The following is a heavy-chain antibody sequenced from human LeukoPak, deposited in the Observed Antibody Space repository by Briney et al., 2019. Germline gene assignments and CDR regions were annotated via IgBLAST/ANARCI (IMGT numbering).Heavy chain of an antibody. CDR1: GYTFTSYY. CDR2: MNPHSGDA. V-gene: IGHV1-8*01. J-gene: IGHJ4*02. D-gene: IGHD2-15*01. Sequence: ASVKVSCKTSGYTFTSYYINWVRQATGQGLEWMGWMNPHSGDADFAQNFQGRVTMTRSTSITTAYMELSSLTSEDTAVYYCARDDSGLLDYWGQGTLVTVSS. CDR3: ARDDSGLLDY.